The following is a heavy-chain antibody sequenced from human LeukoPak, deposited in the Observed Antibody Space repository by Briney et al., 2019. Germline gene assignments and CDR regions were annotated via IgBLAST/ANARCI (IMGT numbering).Heavy chain of an antibody. CDR1: GGSISSSNW. CDR2: IYYSGST. V-gene: IGHV4-4*02. D-gene: IGHD3-3*01. J-gene: IGHJ5*02. CDR3: ARHNITIFGVVIRTGSWFDP. Sequence: PSGTLSLTCAVSGGSISSSNWWSWVRQPPGKGLEWIGYIYYSGSTNYNPSLKSRVTISVDTSKNQFSLKLSSVTAADTAVYYCARHNITIFGVVIRTGSWFDPWGQGTLVTVSS.